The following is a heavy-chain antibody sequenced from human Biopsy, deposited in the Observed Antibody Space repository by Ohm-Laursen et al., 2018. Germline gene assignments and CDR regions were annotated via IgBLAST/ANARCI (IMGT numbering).Heavy chain of an antibody. V-gene: IGHV3-21*01. CDR1: GFTLSYYS. CDR3: ARDQRGPSLLEAKLTPNYFDY. J-gene: IGHJ4*02. D-gene: IGHD1-1*01. Sequence: SLRLSCAASGFTLSYYSMTWVRQAPGKGLEWVSSIRSGGDYMFYADSVKGRFTISRDNAKNSLYLQMNSLRAEDTAVYYCARDQRGPSLLEAKLTPNYFDYWGRGSLVTVSS. CDR2: IRSGGDYM.